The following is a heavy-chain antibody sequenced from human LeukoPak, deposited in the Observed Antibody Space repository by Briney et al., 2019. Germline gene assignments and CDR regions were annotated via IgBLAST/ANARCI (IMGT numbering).Heavy chain of an antibody. Sequence: SETLSLTCTVSGGSISSGSHYWSWIRQPAGKGLEWIGRIYTSGSTNYNPSLKSRVTISVDTSKNQFSLKLSSVTAADTAVYYCARGGLYCSSTSCHYYFDYWGQGTLVTVSS. D-gene: IGHD2-2*01. CDR1: GGSISSGSHY. J-gene: IGHJ4*02. V-gene: IGHV4-61*02. CDR2: IYTSGST. CDR3: ARGGLYCSSTSCHYYFDY.